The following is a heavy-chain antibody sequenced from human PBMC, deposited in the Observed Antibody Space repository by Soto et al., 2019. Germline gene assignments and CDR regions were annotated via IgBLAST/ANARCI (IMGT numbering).Heavy chain of an antibody. CDR2: IWYDETTK. CDR1: GITLRNCG. Sequence: QVQLVASGGGVVQPGRSLRLSCAASGITLRNCGMHWVRQAPGTGLEWVAVIWYDETTKYYVDSVKGRFTISRDNSKITLYLPINRLRPADTAVYYCAREISISGKYNKDAFHIWGPGPMVTVSS. D-gene: IGHD3-10*01. V-gene: IGHV3-33*01. CDR3: AREISISGKYNKDAFHI. J-gene: IGHJ3*02.